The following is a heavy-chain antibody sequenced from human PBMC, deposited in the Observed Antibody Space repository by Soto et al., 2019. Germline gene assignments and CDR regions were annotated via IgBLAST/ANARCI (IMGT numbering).Heavy chain of an antibody. CDR2: ISGSGGST. CDR3: AKDISGSPDPDY. V-gene: IGHV3-23*01. J-gene: IGHJ4*02. D-gene: IGHD3-10*01. Sequence: DVQLLESGGGLVQPGGSLRLSCAASGFTFSDYDMSWVRQAPGKGLEWVSAISGSGGSTYYADSVKGRFTISRDNSKNTLYLQMNSLRAEDTAVYYCAKDISGSPDPDYWGQGTLVTVSS. CDR1: GFTFSDYD.